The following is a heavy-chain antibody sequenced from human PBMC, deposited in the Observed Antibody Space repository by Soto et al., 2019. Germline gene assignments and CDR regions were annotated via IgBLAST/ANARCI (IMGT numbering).Heavy chain of an antibody. Sequence: QVQLVQSGPDLKRPGASMKVSCKASGYTFTSYGISWVRQAPGQGLEWMAWISPLKGRTQYSQKAQGRVTPSTDTSSNAAYMRMTPRRVDDTAVYYWAMDYGARPEYFKHWGKGTLVTVS. CDR3: AMDYGARPEYFKH. CDR1: GYTFTSYG. V-gene: IGHV1-18*04. CDR2: ISPLKGRT. D-gene: IGHD4-17*01. J-gene: IGHJ1*01.